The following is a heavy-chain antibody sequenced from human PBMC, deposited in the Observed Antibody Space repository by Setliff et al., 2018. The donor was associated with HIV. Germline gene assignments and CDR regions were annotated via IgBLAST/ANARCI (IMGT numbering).Heavy chain of an antibody. V-gene: IGHV4-4*07. J-gene: IGHJ6*03. D-gene: IGHD3-10*01. CDR1: GGSMSVYY. Sequence: SETLSLTCTVSGGSMSVYYWNWIRQPAGKGLEWIGRILTSGTTNYNPSLKSRISMSLDMSKNQVSLNLRSVTAADTAVYYCAREGLRSSYYYFMDVWGKGTTVTVSS. CDR2: ILTSGTT. CDR3: AREGLRSSYYYFMDV.